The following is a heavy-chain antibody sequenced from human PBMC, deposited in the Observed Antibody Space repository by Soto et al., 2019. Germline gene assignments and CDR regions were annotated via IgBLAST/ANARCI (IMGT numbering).Heavy chain of an antibody. CDR3: ARDRFSMRFGVVTTMDV. D-gene: IGHD3-3*01. CDR2: ISAYNGNT. Sequence: ASVKVSCKASGYPFTSYGISWVRQAPGQGLEWMGWISAYNGNTNYAQKLQGRVTMTTDTSTSTAYMELRSLRSDDTAVYYCARDRFSMRFGVVTTMDVWGKGTTVTVSS. V-gene: IGHV1-18*01. J-gene: IGHJ6*03. CDR1: GYPFTSYG.